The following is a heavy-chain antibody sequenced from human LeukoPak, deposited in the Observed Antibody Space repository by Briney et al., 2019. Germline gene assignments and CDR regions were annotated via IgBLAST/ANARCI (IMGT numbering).Heavy chain of an antibody. V-gene: IGHV1-18*01. J-gene: IGHJ6*03. D-gene: IGHD4-11*01. CDR3: ASSTVTPYYYYYYMDV. Sequence: APVKVSCKASGYTFTSYGISWGRQAPGQGLEWMGWISAYNGNTNYAQKLQGRVTMTTDTSTSTAYMELRSLRSDDTAVYYCASSTVTPYYYYYYMDVWGKGTTVTVSS. CDR1: GYTFTSYG. CDR2: ISAYNGNT.